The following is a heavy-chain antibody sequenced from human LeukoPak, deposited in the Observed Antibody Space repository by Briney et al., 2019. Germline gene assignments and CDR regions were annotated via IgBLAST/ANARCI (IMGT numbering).Heavy chain of an antibody. J-gene: IGHJ4*02. CDR3: ARDLRLYDILTGYYPSFDY. CDR2: IYHSGST. D-gene: IGHD3-9*01. Sequence: SETLSLTCTVSGYSISSGYYWGWIRQPPGKGLEWIGSIYHSGSTYYNPSLKSRVTISVDTSKNQFSLKLSSVTAADTAVYYCARDLRLYDILTGYYPSFDYWGQGTLVTVSS. V-gene: IGHV4-38-2*02. CDR1: GYSISSGYY.